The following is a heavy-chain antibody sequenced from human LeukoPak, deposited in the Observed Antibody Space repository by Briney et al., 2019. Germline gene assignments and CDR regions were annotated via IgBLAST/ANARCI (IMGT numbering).Heavy chain of an antibody. V-gene: IGHV3-7*04. CDR3: VRGKLGFDY. CDR1: GFSFSSYG. D-gene: IGHD7-27*01. J-gene: IGHJ4*02. CDR2: IKPDGSDK. Sequence: GGSLRLFCAASGFSFSSYGMSWVRQAPGKGLEFVANIKPDGSDKNLVDSVKGRFTISRDNAKNSLYLQMNSLTAEDTAVYYCVRGKLGFDYWGQGTLVTVSS.